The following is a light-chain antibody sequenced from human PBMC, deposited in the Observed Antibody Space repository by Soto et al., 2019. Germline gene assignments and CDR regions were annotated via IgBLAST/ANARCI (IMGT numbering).Light chain of an antibody. J-gene: IGLJ3*02. CDR3: SSRTSVTTVV. V-gene: IGLV2-14*03. Sequence: QSALTQPASVSGSPGQSITISCTGTSSDVGSYNYVSWYQQHPGEAPKVMIYDVSSRPSGVSTRSSGSKSGNTASLTISGLQAEDEAQYYCSSRTSVTTVVFGGGTKLTVL. CDR2: DVS. CDR1: SSDVGSYNY.